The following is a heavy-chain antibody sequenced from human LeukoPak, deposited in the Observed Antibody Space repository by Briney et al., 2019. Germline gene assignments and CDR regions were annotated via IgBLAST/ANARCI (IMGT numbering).Heavy chain of an antibody. V-gene: IGHV1-18*01. CDR2: ISAYNGNT. Sequence: ASVKVSCKASGYTFTSYGISWVRQAPGQGLEWMGWISAYNGNTNYAQKLQGRVTMTTDTSTSTAYMELRSLRSDDTAVYYCARDPVVITMVRGVNNWFDPWGQGTLVTVSS. D-gene: IGHD3-10*01. CDR1: GYTFTSYG. CDR3: ARDPVVITMVRGVNNWFDP. J-gene: IGHJ5*02.